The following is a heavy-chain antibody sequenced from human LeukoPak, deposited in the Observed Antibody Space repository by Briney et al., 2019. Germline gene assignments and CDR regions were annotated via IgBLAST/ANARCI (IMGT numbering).Heavy chain of an antibody. CDR2: IYTNGST. J-gene: IGHJ4*02. CDR3: ARGYSGYYFDY. V-gene: IGHV4-4*07. Sequence: SETLSLTCTVSGRSISSYYWSWIRQPAGKGLEWIGRIYTNGSTNYNPSLKSPVTKSVDKSKNQFSLNLSAVTAADTAVYYCARGYSGYYFDYWGQGTLVTVSS. CDR1: GRSISSYY. D-gene: IGHD5-18*01.